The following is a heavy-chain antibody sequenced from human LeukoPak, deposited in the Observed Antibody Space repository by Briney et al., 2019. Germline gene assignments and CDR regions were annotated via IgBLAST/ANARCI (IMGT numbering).Heavy chain of an antibody. J-gene: IGHJ4*02. Sequence: GGSLRLSCAASGFPFSSYAMKWVRQAAGKGLEWVSGISGSGGGTFYGAPAKGRFTISRDNSRNTLYLQMNNLRAEDTATYYCARAFYCTNGVCSSSGDHWGQGTLVTVSS. CDR1: GFPFSSYA. D-gene: IGHD2-8*01. V-gene: IGHV3-23*01. CDR3: ARAFYCTNGVCSSSGDH. CDR2: ISGSGGGT.